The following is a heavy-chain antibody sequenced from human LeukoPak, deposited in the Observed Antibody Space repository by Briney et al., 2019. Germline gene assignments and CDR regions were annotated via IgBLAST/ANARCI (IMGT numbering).Heavy chain of an antibody. CDR3: ARRSTEPRYAFDP. V-gene: IGHV5-51*01. CDR2: IYPDDSDT. CDR1: GYSFTTYW. Sequence: GESLKISCKGSGYSFTTYWIGWVRQMPGKGLEWMGIIYPDDSDTRYSPSFQGQVTISADKSISTAYLQWSSLKASDTAMYYCARRSTEPRYAFDPWGQGTLVTVSS. J-gene: IGHJ5*02. D-gene: IGHD2-2*01.